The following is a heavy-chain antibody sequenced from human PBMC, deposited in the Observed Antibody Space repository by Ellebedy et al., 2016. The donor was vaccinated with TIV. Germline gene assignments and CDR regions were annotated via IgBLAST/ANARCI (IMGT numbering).Heavy chain of an antibody. CDR3: ARGSGDLGY. CDR1: GDSFITYG. Sequence: AASVKVSCNASGDSFITYGITWVRQAPGQGLEWMGWISFYNGHTNYAQKFQGRVTMTTDTSTSTAYMESRSLRSDDTAVSYCARGSGDLGYWGQGTLVTVSS. CDR2: ISFYNGHT. J-gene: IGHJ4*02. V-gene: IGHV1-18*04. D-gene: IGHD7-27*01.